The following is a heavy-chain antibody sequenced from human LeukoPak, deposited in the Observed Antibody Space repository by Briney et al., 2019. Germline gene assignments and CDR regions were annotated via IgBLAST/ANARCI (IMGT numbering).Heavy chain of an antibody. V-gene: IGHV3-74*01. CDR1: GFTFSDYL. CDR3: LGGLGRSGYVY. Sequence: PGGSLRLSCAAFGFTFSDYLMYWVRQGPGRGLVWVSHINSDGTDTNYADSVKGRFTISRDNAKNTLYLQMSSLRSEDTAVYYCLGGLGRSGYVYWGQGTVVTVSS. J-gene: IGHJ4*02. D-gene: IGHD3-3*01. CDR2: INSDGTDT.